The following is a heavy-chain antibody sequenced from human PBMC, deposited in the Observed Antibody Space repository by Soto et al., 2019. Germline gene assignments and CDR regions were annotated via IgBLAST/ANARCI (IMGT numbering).Heavy chain of an antibody. CDR2: ISAYNGNT. V-gene: IGHV1-18*01. D-gene: IGHD2-21*02. CDR3: ARGVTPSDY. Sequence: QVQLVQSGAEVKKPGASVKVSCKTSGYTFTNFGLSWVRQAPGQGLEWMGWISAYNGNTNYAQNFQGRVTITTDTSTSTAYMELRSLGSDDTAAYYCARGVTPSDYWGPGTMVTVSS. CDR1: GYTFTNFG. J-gene: IGHJ4*01.